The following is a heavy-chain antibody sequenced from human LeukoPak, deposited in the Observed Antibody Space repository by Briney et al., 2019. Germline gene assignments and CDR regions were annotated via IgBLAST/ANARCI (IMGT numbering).Heavy chain of an antibody. Sequence: SVKVSCKASGGTFSSYAISWVRQAPGQGLEWMGRIIPILGIANYAQKFQGRVTITADKSTSTAYMELRSLRSDDTAVYYCARGETRNDYWGQGTLVTVSS. CDR3: ARGETRNDY. J-gene: IGHJ4*02. D-gene: IGHD3-16*01. CDR2: IIPILGIA. V-gene: IGHV1-69*04. CDR1: GGTFSSYA.